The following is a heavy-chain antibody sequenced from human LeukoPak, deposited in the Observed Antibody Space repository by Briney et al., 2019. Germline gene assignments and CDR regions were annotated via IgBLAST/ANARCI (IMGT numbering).Heavy chain of an antibody. CDR2: IYYSGST. D-gene: IGHD1-7*01. V-gene: IGHV4-59*05. CDR3: AAPELQGDY. CDR1: GFTVSSNY. J-gene: IGHJ4*02. Sequence: GSLRLSCAASGFTVSSNYMSWIRQPPGKGLEWIGSIYYSGSTYYNPSLKSRVTISVDTSKNQFSLKLSSVTAADTAVYYCAAPELQGDYWGQGTLVTVSS.